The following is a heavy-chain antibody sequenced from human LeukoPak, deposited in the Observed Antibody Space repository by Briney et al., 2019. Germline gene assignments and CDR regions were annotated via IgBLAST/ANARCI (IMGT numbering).Heavy chain of an antibody. D-gene: IGHD3-22*01. CDR3: ARGARGDSSGYYRDVPASWFDP. V-gene: IGHV1-69*05. Sequence: ASVTVSFKASGGTFSIYAISWVRQAPGQGLEWMGGIIPIFGTANYAQKFQGRVTITTDESTSTAYMELSSLRSEDTAVYYCARGARGDSSGYYRDVPASWFDPWGQGTLVTVSS. CDR2: IIPIFGTA. CDR1: GGTFSIYA. J-gene: IGHJ5*02.